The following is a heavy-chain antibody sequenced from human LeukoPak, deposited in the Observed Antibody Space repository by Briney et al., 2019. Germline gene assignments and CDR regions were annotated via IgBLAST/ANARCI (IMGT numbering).Heavy chain of an antibody. CDR3: ARGRTFDN. Sequence: LETLSDTRTNPLDSPSMYYPGSVSQPPGKGLEWIGNIYDRGSTKYNPSLKSRVTISVDTSKNQFSLRLSSVTAADTAVYYCARGRTFDNWGQGTLVTVAS. V-gene: IGHV4-59*01. CDR1: LDSPSMYY. J-gene: IGHJ4*02. CDR2: IYDRGST.